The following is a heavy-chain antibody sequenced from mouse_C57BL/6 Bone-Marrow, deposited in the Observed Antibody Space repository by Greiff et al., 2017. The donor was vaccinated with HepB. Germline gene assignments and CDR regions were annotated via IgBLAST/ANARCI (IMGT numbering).Heavy chain of an antibody. J-gene: IGHJ2*01. V-gene: IGHV6-3*01. CDR3: TSPYYGSSYDY. CDR2: IRLKSDNYAT. Sequence: EVKLVESGGGLVQPGGSMKLSCVASGFTFSNYWMNWVRQSPEKGLEWVAQIRLKSDNYATHYAESVKGRFTISRDDSKSSVYLQMNNLRAEDTGIYYCTSPYYGSSYDYWGQGTTLTVSS. CDR1: GFTFSNYW. D-gene: IGHD1-1*01.